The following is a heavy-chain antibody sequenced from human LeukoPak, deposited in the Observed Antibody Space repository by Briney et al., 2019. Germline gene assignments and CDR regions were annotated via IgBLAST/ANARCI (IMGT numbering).Heavy chain of an antibody. V-gene: IGHV3-30-3*01. Sequence: GGSLRLSCAASGFTFSSYAMHWVRQAPGKGLEWVAVISYGGSNKYYADSVKGRFTISRDNSKNTLYLQMNSLRAEDTAVYYCARLVDYYDSSGYYTDALFDYWGQGTLVTVSS. CDR3: ARLVDYYDSSGYYTDALFDY. D-gene: IGHD3-22*01. J-gene: IGHJ4*02. CDR2: ISYGGSNK. CDR1: GFTFSSYA.